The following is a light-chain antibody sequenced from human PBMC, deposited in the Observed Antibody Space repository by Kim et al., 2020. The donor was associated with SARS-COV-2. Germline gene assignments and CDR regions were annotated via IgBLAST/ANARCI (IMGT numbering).Light chain of an antibody. Sequence: DIQMTQSPSTLSASVGDTVTITCRASQSITSGLAWYQQKPGKAPKLLIYLVSNLDSGVPSRFSGSGSGTQFTLTISSLQPDDFATYYCQQHNGYFGGGTKMDIK. CDR1: QSITSG. J-gene: IGKJ4*01. V-gene: IGKV1-5*01. CDR3: QQHNGY. CDR2: LVS.